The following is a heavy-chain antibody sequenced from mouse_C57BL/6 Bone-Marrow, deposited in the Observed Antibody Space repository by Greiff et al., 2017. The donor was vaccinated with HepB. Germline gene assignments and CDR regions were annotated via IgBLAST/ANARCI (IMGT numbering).Heavy chain of an antibody. CDR3: ALLLRSRDAMDY. Sequence: QVTLKVSGPGILQPSQTLSLTCSFSGFSLSTFGMGVGWIRQPSGKGLEWLAHIWWDDDKYYNPALKSRLTISKDTSKNKVFLKIANVDTADTATYYCALLLRSRDAMDYWGQGTSVTVSS. J-gene: IGHJ4*01. CDR2: IWWDDDK. D-gene: IGHD1-1*01. V-gene: IGHV8-8*01. CDR1: GFSLSTFGMG.